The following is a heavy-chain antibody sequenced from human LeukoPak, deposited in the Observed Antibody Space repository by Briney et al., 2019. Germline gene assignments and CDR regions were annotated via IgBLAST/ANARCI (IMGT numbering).Heavy chain of an antibody. CDR2: INAGNGNT. V-gene: IGHV1-3*01. Sequence: ASVKVSCKASGYTFTSYAMHWVRQAPGQRLEWMGWINAGNGNTKYSQKFQGRVTITRDTSASTAYMELSSLRSEDTAVYYCARETRDGYNFDVFDIWGQGTMVTV. D-gene: IGHD5-24*01. CDR1: GYTFTSYA. J-gene: IGHJ3*02. CDR3: ARETRDGYNFDVFDI.